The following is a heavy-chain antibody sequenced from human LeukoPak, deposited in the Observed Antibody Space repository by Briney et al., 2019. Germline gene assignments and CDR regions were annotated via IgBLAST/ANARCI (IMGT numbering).Heavy chain of an antibody. CDR2: IYYTGST. V-gene: IGHV4-59*01. J-gene: IGHJ4*02. CDR1: GGSISNYY. CDR3: ARNLMPEQLVLNF. D-gene: IGHD6-13*01. Sequence: PSETLSLTCTVSGGSISNYYWNWIRQPPGQGLEWIGYIYYTGSTNYNPSLKSRVTMSVDTSKNQFSLNLKSVTPEDTAVYYCARNLMPEQLVLNFWGQGTLVTVSS.